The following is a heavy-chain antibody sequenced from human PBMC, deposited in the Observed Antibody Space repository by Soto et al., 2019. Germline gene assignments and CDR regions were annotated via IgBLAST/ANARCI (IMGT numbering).Heavy chain of an antibody. CDR3: ARWATGVATLDY. CDR2: IYFSGSA. J-gene: IGHJ4*02. CDR1: GASITNGNSY. Sequence: QVQLQESGPGLVKPSQTLSLTCTVSGASITNGNSYWTWIRQHPGQGLEWMGYIYFSGSAYYNPSLTSRLTISIDTSKNQFSLKLTSVTAADMAVYYCARWATGVATLDYWGQGTLVTVSS. D-gene: IGHD5-12*01. V-gene: IGHV4-31*03.